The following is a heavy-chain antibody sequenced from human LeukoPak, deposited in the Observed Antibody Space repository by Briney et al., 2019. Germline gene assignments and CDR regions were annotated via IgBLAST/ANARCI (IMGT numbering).Heavy chain of an antibody. J-gene: IGHJ6*03. D-gene: IGHD6-19*01. Sequence: GGSHRLSCAASGFSFSDAWMSWVRQIPGKGLEWVGRIESKTDGGTTDYAAPVKGRFTISRDNSKNTLYLQMNSLRAEDTAVYYCARDRLEASGWNSIFYYYYYYMDVWGKGTTVTVSS. V-gene: IGHV3-15*04. CDR2: IESKTDGGTT. CDR3: ARDRLEASGWNSIFYYYYYYMDV. CDR1: GFSFSDAW.